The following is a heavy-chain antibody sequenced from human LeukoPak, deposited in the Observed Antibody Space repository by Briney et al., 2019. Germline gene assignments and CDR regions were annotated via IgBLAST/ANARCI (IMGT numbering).Heavy chain of an antibody. J-gene: IGHJ5*02. D-gene: IGHD6-19*01. CDR1: GGSFSGYY. CDR3: ARAGYSSGWYAFDP. V-gene: IGHV4-34*01. Sequence: SETLSLTCAVYGGSFSGYYWSWIRQPPGKGLEWIGEINHSGSTNYNPSLKSRVTISVDTSKNQFSLKLSSVTAADTAVYYCARAGYSSGWYAFDPWGQGTLVTVSS. CDR2: INHSGST.